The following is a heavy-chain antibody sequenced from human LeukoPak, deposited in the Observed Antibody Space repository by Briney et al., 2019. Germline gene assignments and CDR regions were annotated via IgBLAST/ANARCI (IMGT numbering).Heavy chain of an antibody. V-gene: IGHV4-39*07. CDR1: GGSISSSSYY. D-gene: IGHD3-22*01. CDR2: IYHSGST. J-gene: IGHJ4*02. Sequence: SETLSLTCTVSGGSISSSSYYWGWIRQPPGKGLEWIGSIYHSGSTYYNPSLKSRVTISVDTSKNQFSLKLSSVTAADTAVYYCARIRRITMIVVDYYFDYWGQGTLVTVSS. CDR3: ARIRRITMIVVDYYFDY.